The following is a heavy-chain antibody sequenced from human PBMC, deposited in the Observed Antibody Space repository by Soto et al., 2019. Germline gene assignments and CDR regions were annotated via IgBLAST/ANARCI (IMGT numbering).Heavy chain of an antibody. V-gene: IGHV4-39*01. D-gene: IGHD6-19*01. CDR2: IYYSGST. CDR3: ARRERLAVAGSGFDY. CDR1: GGSISSISYY. J-gene: IGHJ4*02. Sequence: PSETLSLTCTVSGGSISSISYYWGWIRQPPGKGLEWIGSIYYSGSTYYNPSPKSRVTISVDTSKNQFSLKLSSVTAADTAVYYCARRERLAVAGSGFDYWGQGTLVTVSS.